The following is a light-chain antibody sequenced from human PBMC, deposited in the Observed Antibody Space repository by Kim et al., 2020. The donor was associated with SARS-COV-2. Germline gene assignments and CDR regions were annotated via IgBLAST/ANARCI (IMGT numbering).Light chain of an antibody. CDR2: YDS. CDR1: NIGSNS. CDR3: QVWDRSSDHWV. J-gene: IGLJ3*02. V-gene: IGLV3-21*04. Sequence: APGKTARITCGGSNIGSNSVRWYRQKPGQAPVLVMYYDSDRPSGIPERFSASKSGSTATLTISRVEAGDEADYYCQVWDRSSDHWVFGGGTQLTVL.